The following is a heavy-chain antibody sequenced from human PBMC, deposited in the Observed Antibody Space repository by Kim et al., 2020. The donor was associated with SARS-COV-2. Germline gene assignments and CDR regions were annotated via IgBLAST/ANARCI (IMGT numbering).Heavy chain of an antibody. CDR2: IIPIFGTA. CDR1: GGTFSSYA. J-gene: IGHJ6*02. V-gene: IGHV1-69*13. CDR3: ARDWYAIRGVVITGIIGTTRGYGMHV. D-gene: IGHD3-3*01. Sequence: SVKVSCKASGGTFSSYAISWVRQAPGQGLEWMGGIIPIFGTANYAQKFQGRVTITADESTSTAYMELSSLRSEDTAVYYCARDWYAIRGVVITGIIGTTRGYGMHVWGQGTTVTVSS.